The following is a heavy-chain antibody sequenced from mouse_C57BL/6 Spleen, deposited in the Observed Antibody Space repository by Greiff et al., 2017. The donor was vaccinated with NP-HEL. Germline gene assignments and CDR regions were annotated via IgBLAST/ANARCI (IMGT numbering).Heavy chain of an antibody. Sequence: QVQLQQPGAELVRPGSSVKLSCKASGYTFTSYWMDWVKQRPGQGLEWIGNIYPSDSATHYNQKFKDKATLTVDKSSSTAYMQLSSLTSEDSAVYDCAREGYYDYSWFAYWGQGTLVTVSA. CDR3: AREGYYDYSWFAY. J-gene: IGHJ3*01. CDR2: IYPSDSAT. D-gene: IGHD2-4*01. CDR1: GYTFTSYW. V-gene: IGHV1-61*01.